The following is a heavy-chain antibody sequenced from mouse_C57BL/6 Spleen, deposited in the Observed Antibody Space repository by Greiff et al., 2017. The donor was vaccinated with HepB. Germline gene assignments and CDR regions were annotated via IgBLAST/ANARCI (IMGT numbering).Heavy chain of an antibody. J-gene: IGHJ4*01. D-gene: IGHD1-1*01. CDR2: IDPSDSYT. CDR3: ARQYGSSSSYAMDY. V-gene: IGHV1-69*01. CDR1: GYTFTSYW. Sequence: VQLQQPGAELVMPGASVKLSCKASGYTFTSYWMHWVKQRPGQGLEWIGEIDPSDSYTNYNQKFKGKSTLTVDKSSSTAYMQLSSLTSVDSAVYYCARQYGSSSSYAMDYWGQGTSVTVSS.